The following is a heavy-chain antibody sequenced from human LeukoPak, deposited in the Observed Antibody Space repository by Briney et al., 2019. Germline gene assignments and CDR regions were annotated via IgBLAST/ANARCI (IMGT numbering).Heavy chain of an antibody. CDR3: AREPPDLGTTVTKDYYYYGMDV. CDR2: ISAYNGNT. Sequence: ASVKVSCKASGYTFTSYGISWVRQAPGQGLEWMGWISAYNGNTNYAQKLQGRVTMTTDTSTRTAYMELRSLRSDDTAVYYCAREPPDLGTTVTKDYYYYGMDVWGQGTTVTVSS. D-gene: IGHD4-17*01. J-gene: IGHJ6*02. V-gene: IGHV1-18*01. CDR1: GYTFTSYG.